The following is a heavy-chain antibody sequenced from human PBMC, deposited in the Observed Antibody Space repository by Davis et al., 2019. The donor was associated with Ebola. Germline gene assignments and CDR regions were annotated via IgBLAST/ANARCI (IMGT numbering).Heavy chain of an antibody. CDR3: AKRYNWNDLEAFDI. CDR2: ISYDGSNK. Sequence: PGGFLRPPFAALGSTFSSFGMHWVRQAPGKGLEWVAFISYDGSNKYYADSVKGRLTISRDNSKNTLYLQMNSLRAEDTAVYYCAKRYNWNDLEAFDIWGQGTMVTVSS. V-gene: IGHV3-30*18. J-gene: IGHJ3*02. CDR1: GSTFSSFG. D-gene: IGHD1-20*01.